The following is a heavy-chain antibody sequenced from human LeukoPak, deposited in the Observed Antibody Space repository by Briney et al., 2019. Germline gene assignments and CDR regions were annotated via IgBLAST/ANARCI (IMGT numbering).Heavy chain of an antibody. CDR2: IRSKANSYAT. CDR1: GFTFSGSA. V-gene: IGHV3-73*01. CDR3: TRLSRNYYYYMDV. Sequence: GGSLRLSCAASGFTFSGSAMHWVCQASGKGLEWVGRIRSKANSYATAYAASVKGRFTISRDDSKNTAYLQMNSLKTEDTAVYYCTRLSRNYYYYMDVWGKGTTVTVSS. J-gene: IGHJ6*03.